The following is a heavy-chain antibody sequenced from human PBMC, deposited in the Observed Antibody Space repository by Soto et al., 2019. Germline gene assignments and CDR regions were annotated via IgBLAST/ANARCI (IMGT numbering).Heavy chain of an antibody. D-gene: IGHD3-10*01. CDR1: GGSINSYW. V-gene: IGHV4-4*07. CDR2: VYSTGTT. J-gene: IGHJ4*02. Sequence: SETLSLTCSVSGGSINSYWWSWIRQPAGKGLEWIGRVYSTGTTDYNPSLNSRATMSVETSKNQFSLKLTSVTAADTAVYYCARDIGSYAYGEGYWGQGIQVTVSS. CDR3: ARDIGSYAYGEGY.